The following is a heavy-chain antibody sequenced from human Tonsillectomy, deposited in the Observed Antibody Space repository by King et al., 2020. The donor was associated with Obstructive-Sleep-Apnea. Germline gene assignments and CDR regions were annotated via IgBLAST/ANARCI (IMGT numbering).Heavy chain of an antibody. V-gene: IGHV1-18*04. CDR3: ARALKDIVVVPAAKHYYYGMDV. Sequence: QLVQSGAEVKKPGASVKVSCKASGYTFTSYGISWVRQAPGQGLEWMGWISAYNGDTNYAQKLQGRVTMTTDTSTSTAYMELRSLRSDDTAVYYCARALKDIVVVPAAKHYYYGMDVWGQGTTVTVSS. D-gene: IGHD2-2*01. CDR2: ISAYNGDT. J-gene: IGHJ6*02. CDR1: GYTFTSYG.